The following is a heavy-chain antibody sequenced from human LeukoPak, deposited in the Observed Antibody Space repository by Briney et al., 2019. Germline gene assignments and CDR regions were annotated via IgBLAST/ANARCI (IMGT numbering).Heavy chain of an antibody. CDR2: INQDGRAK. CDR1: GFTFSRFW. D-gene: IGHD3-10*01. CDR3: ARDRHDYGSGMDV. Sequence: GGSLRLSCVGSGFTFSRFWMHWVRQAPGKGLEWVANINQDGRAKYYVDSVKGRFTISRDNAKNSLYLQMNSLRAEDTAVYYCARDRHDYGSGMDVWGKGTTVTVSS. V-gene: IGHV3-7*01. J-gene: IGHJ6*03.